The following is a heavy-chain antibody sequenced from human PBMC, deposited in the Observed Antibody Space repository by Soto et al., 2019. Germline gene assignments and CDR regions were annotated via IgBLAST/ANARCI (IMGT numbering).Heavy chain of an antibody. CDR2: IFDSGNA. Sequence: QVQLQESGPGLVKPSETLSLTCTVSGGSINSYCWSWIRQPPGKGLEWIAYIFDSGNANYNPSLKSRVTTSVDTSKNHFSLKLTSVTAADTAVYYCARHRRTTVAKFYFDNWGQGALVTVSS. D-gene: IGHD4-4*01. CDR1: GGSINSYC. CDR3: ARHRRTTVAKFYFDN. J-gene: IGHJ4*02. V-gene: IGHV4-59*08.